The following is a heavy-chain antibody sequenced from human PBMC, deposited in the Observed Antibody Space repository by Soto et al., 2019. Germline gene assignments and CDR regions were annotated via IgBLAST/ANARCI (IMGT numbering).Heavy chain of an antibody. V-gene: IGHV3-15*01. CDR1: GFTFSDTY. J-gene: IGHJ4*02. CDR3: TTGLSNGYYNFDY. Sequence: EVPLVESGGGLVKPGGSLRLSCATSGFTFSDTYLSWVRQAPGKGLEWVGRIKRKADGGTTDYAAPVKDRFTISRDDSKNTLYLQMNSLETDDTAVYYCTTGLSNGYYNFDYWGQGTLVTVSS. CDR2: IKRKADGGTT. D-gene: IGHD3-22*01.